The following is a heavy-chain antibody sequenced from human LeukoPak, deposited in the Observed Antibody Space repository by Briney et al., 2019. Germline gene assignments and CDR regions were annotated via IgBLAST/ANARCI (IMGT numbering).Heavy chain of an antibody. J-gene: IGHJ4*02. Sequence: PGRSLRLSCAASGFTFSTYNMHWVRQAPGKGLEWVALMLSDGSNKYHADSVKGRFTISRDNSKNTLFLQMNSLRDEDTAVYYCAKDSGYSYGHGLDCWGQGTLVTVSS. CDR2: MLSDGSNK. CDR1: GFTFSTYN. D-gene: IGHD5-18*01. V-gene: IGHV3-33*06. CDR3: AKDSGYSYGHGLDC.